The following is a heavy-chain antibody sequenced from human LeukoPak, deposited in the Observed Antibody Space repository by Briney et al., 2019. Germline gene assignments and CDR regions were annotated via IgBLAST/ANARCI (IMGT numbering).Heavy chain of an antibody. Sequence: PGGSLRLSCAAPGFTFSIYWMSWVRQAPGKGREWVANIKQEGGEKYYVDAVKGRLTISRDNAKNSLYLQMNSLRAEDTAVYYCARTQWLELLTPYLDYWGQGTLVTVSS. D-gene: IGHD6-19*01. V-gene: IGHV3-7*01. CDR3: ARTQWLELLTPYLDY. J-gene: IGHJ4*02. CDR2: IKQEGGEK. CDR1: GFTFSIYW.